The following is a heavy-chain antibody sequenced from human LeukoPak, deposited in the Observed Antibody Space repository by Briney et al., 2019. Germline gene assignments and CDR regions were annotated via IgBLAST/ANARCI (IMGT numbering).Heavy chain of an antibody. CDR3: ARALRTHYYDSSGYSDY. CDR1: GGSFSGYY. J-gene: IGHJ4*02. CDR2: INHSGST. Sequence: SETLSLTCAVYGGSFSGYYWSWIRQPPGKGLEWIGEINHSGSTNYNPSLKSRVTISVDTSKNQFSLKLSSVTAADTAVYYCARALRTHYYDSSGYSDYWGQGTLVTASS. V-gene: IGHV4-34*01. D-gene: IGHD3-22*01.